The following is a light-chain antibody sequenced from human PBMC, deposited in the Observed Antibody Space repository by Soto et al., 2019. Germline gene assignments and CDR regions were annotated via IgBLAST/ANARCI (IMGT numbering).Light chain of an antibody. CDR2: NNN. CDR1: SSNIGSNP. V-gene: IGLV1-44*01. Sequence: QSVLTQPPSASGTLGQRVSISCSGSSSNIGSNPVNWYQQLPGTAPRLLIYNNNQRPSGVPDRFSGSKSGTSASLAISGLQSEQEADYYCAAWDDSLSGPVFGTGTKVTVL. CDR3: AAWDDSLSGPV. J-gene: IGLJ1*01.